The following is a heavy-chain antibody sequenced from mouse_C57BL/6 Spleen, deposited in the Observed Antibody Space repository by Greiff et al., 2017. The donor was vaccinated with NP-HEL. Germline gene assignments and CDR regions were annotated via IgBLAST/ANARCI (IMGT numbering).Heavy chain of an antibody. Sequence: VQLQQPGTELVKPGASVKLSCKASGYTFTSYWMHWVKQRPGQGLEWIGNINPSNGGTNYNEKFKSKATLTVDKSSSTAYMQLSSLTSEDSAVYYCARSCYDYDVAMDYWGQGTSVTVSS. CDR1: GYTFTSYW. V-gene: IGHV1-53*01. CDR3: ARSCYDYDVAMDY. CDR2: INPSNGGT. D-gene: IGHD2-4*01. J-gene: IGHJ4*01.